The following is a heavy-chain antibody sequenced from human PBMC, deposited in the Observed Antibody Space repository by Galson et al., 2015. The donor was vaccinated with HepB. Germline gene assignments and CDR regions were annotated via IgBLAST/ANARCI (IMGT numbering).Heavy chain of an antibody. CDR3: ARHGVLSEGYGMDV. D-gene: IGHD2-15*01. Sequence: LSLTCTVSGDSISSSSYCWGWIRQPPGKGLEWIGSIYYSGSTYYNPSLKSRVTISVDTSKNQFSLELSSVTAADTAVYYCARHGVLSEGYGMDVWGQGTTVTVSS. J-gene: IGHJ6*02. CDR1: GDSISSSSYC. V-gene: IGHV4-39*01. CDR2: IYYSGST.